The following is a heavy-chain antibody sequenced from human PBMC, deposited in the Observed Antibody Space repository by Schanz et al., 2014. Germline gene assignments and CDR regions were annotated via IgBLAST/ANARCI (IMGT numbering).Heavy chain of an antibody. D-gene: IGHD3-10*01. CDR3: ELITLDRGVRNDY. V-gene: IGHV4-59*12. J-gene: IGHJ4*02. CDR2: IYYSGST. CDR1: SASIRTYY. Sequence: QVQLQESGPGLVKPSETLSLTCPVSSASIRTYYWSWIRQPPGKGLEWIGYIYYSGSTTYNPSLKSRVTMSVDTSKNQLSLILTSVTAADTAVYYCELITLDRGVRNDYWGQGTLVSVSS.